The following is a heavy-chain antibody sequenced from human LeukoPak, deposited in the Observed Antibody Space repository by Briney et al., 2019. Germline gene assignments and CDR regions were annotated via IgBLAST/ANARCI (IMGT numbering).Heavy chain of an antibody. CDR2: IDYSGST. V-gene: IGHV4-39*01. CDR3: ARHIRDVVRFLEWLPPESYYYYYMDV. J-gene: IGHJ6*03. CDR1: GCSISSISYY. Sequence: PSETLSRTCSVSGCSISSISYYWGWLRQPPGKGLEWIGSIDYSGSTYYNPSINSRATISVDTSKKQFSLKLSSVTAADTAVYYCARHIRDVVRFLEWLPPESYYYYYMDVWGKGTTVTVSS. D-gene: IGHD3-3*01.